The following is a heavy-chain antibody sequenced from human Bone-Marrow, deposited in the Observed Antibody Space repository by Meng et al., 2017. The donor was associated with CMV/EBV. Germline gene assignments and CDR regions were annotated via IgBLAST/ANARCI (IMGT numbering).Heavy chain of an antibody. V-gene: IGHV6-1*01. D-gene: IGHD6-13*01. CDR3: AREGIAAAGTHYYYYYGMDV. CDR1: GDSVSSHSAA. CDR2: TYYRSKWYN. J-gene: IGHJ6*02. Sequence: SQTLSLTCAISGDSVSSHSAAWNWIRQSPSRGLEWLGRTYYRSKWYNDYAVSVKSRITINPDTSKNQFSLQLNSVTPEDTGVYYCAREGIAAAGTHYYYYYGMDVWGQGTTVTVSS.